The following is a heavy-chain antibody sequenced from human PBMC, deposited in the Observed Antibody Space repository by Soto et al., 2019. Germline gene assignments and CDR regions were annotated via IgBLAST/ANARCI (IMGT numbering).Heavy chain of an antibody. CDR3: ARRRYCSGGSCHRSYWYFDL. J-gene: IGHJ2*01. CDR2: INHSGST. CDR1: GGSFSGYY. Sequence: PSETLSLTCAVYGGSFSGYYWSWIRQPPGKGLEWIGEINHSGSTNYNPSLKSRVTISVDTSKNQFSLKLSSVTAADTAVYYCARRRYCSGGSCHRSYWYFDLWGRGTLVTVSS. D-gene: IGHD2-15*01. V-gene: IGHV4-34*01.